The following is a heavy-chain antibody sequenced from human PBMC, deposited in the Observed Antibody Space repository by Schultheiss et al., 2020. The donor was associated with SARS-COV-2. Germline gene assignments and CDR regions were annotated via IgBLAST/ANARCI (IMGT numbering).Heavy chain of an antibody. V-gene: IGHV3-15*01. CDR3: TTGDGGIVAPY. CDR1: GFTVSSNY. J-gene: IGHJ4*02. D-gene: IGHD3-22*01. CDR2: IKSKTDGGTT. Sequence: GGSLRLSCAASGFTVSSNYMSWVRQAPGKGLEWVGRIKSKTDGGTTDYAAPVKGRFTISRDDSKNTLYLQMNSLKTEDTAVYYCTTGDGGIVAPYWGQGTLVTVSS.